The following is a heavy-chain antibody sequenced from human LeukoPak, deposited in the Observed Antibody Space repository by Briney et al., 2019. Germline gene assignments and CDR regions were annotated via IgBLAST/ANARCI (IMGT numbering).Heavy chain of an antibody. D-gene: IGHD5-18*01. V-gene: IGHV4-34*01. CDR2: INHSGST. J-gene: IGHJ4*02. CDR1: GGSFSGYY. CDR3: ARRRRGYSYGPLDY. Sequence: PSETLSLTCAVYGGSFSGYYWSWIRQPPGKGLEWIGEINHSGSTNYNPSLKSRVTISEDTSKNQFSLKLSSVTAADAAVYYCARRRRGYSYGPLDYWGQGTLVTVSS.